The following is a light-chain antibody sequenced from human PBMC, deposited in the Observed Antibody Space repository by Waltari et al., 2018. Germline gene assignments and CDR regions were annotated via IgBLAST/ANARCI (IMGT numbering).Light chain of an antibody. Sequence: QSALTQPASVSGSPGQSITISCTGTSSDVGTYNLVSWYQQHPGKAPKLMIYEGTKRPSGVSNRFSGSKSGNTASRTISGLQAEDEAHYYCCSYAGGRPHVVFGGGTQLTVL. CDR3: CSYAGGRPHVV. J-gene: IGLJ2*01. CDR1: SSDVGTYNL. V-gene: IGLV2-23*01. CDR2: EGT.